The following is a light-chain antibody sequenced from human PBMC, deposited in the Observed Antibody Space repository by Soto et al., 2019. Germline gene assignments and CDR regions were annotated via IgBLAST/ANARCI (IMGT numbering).Light chain of an antibody. Sequence: DIQMTQSPSSLSASVGDRVTITCQASQDISNYLNWYQQKPGKAPKLLIYDASNLETGVPSSFSGSGSRTDFTFTISSLQPEDIATYYCQQYDNLPLTFGGGTKVDIK. CDR2: DAS. CDR3: QQYDNLPLT. CDR1: QDISNY. J-gene: IGKJ4*01. V-gene: IGKV1-33*01.